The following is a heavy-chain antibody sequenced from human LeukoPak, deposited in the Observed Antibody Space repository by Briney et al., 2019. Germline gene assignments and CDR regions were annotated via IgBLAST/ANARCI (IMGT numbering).Heavy chain of an antibody. V-gene: IGHV1-18*01. CDR2: ISAYNGNT. Sequence: ASVKVSCKASGYTFTSYGISWVRQAPGQGLKWMGWISAYNGNTNYAQKLQGRVTMTTDTSTSTAYMELRSLRSDDTAVYYCARGYCSGGSCWSPVDYWGQGTLVTVSS. CDR1: GYTFTSYG. D-gene: IGHD2-15*01. J-gene: IGHJ4*02. CDR3: ARGYCSGGSCWSPVDY.